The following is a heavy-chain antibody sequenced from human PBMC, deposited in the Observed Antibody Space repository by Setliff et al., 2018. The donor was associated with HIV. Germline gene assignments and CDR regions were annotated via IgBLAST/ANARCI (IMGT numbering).Heavy chain of an antibody. Sequence: PSETLSLTCTVSGGSISSSYYWDWIRQPPGKGLEWIASLYYSGTTDYNPSLKSRVAMSVDTSRSQFSLKLRSVTAADTAVYYCARATGPTYYFDYWGQGTLVTVSS. J-gene: IGHJ4*02. CDR3: ARATGPTYYFDY. V-gene: IGHV4-39*01. CDR2: LYYSGTT. CDR1: GGSISSSYY.